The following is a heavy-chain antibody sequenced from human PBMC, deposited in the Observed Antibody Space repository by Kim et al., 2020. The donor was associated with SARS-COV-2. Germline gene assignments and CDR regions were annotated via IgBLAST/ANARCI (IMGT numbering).Heavy chain of an antibody. Sequence: KYSQNFQGRVTSTRDTSATTAYMDLFSLRSEDTAVYYCARSVTTDYYFDNWGQGTLVTVSS. D-gene: IGHD4-17*01. J-gene: IGHJ4*02. V-gene: IGHV1-3*01. CDR3: ARSVTTDYYFDN.